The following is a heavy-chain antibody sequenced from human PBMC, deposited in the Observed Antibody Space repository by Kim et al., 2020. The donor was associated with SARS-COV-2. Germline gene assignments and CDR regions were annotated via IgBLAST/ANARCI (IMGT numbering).Heavy chain of an antibody. CDR1: GSTFSMFA. CDR2: ITGSGIST. CDR3: ARDLLDYDVVIGYFRF. D-gene: IGHD3-9*01. J-gene: IGHJ4*02. Sequence: GGSLRLSCAASGSTFSMFAMAWVRQAPGKGLEWVSAITGSGISTYYSASVKGRFTISRDNSQNTVFLHMNSLRADDTAVYYCARDLLDYDVVIGYFRFWGQATLVTVAS. V-gene: IGHV3-23*01.